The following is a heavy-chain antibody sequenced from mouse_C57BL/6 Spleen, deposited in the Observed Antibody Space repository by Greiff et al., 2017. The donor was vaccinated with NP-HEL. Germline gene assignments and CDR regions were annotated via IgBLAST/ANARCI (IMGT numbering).Heavy chain of an antibody. D-gene: IGHD3-1*01. J-gene: IGHJ3*01. CDR3: ARYVQLGLWFAY. CDR2: IDPGDGDT. CDR1: GFTFSSSW. V-gene: IGHV1-82*01. Sequence: VKLVESGPELVKPGASVKISCTASGFTFSSSWMNWVKQRPGKGLEWIGRIDPGDGDTKYKGKVKGKATLTADKSSSTAYMQLSSLTSEESAVYFCARYVQLGLWFAYGGQGTLVTVSA.